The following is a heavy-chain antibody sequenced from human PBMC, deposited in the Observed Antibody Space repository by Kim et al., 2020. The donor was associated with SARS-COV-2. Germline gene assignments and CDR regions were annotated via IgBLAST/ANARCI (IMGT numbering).Heavy chain of an antibody. CDR2: IYTGGYT. V-gene: IGHV3-66*02. CDR1: GFTVSRNY. CDR3: ARTENWWNSGDPRFEY. J-gene: IGHJ4*02. Sequence: GGSLRLSCVDSGFTVSRNYMSWVRQAPGKGLEWVSVIYTGGYTYYADSVKGRFTISRDNPKNTLYLEMKSLRVEDTAVYFCARTENWWNSGDPRFEYWGQGTLVTVSS. D-gene: IGHD4-17*01.